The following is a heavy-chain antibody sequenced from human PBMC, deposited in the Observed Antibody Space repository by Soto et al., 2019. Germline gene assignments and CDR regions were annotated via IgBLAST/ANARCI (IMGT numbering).Heavy chain of an antibody. V-gene: IGHV1-69*02. CDR1: GGTFSSYT. D-gene: IGHD3-10*01. CDR3: AWDGVTPCP. J-gene: IGHJ5*02. Sequence: QVQLVQSGAEVKKPGSSVKVSCKASGGTFSSYTISWVRQAPGQGLEWMGRIIPILGIANYAQKFQGRVTITADKSTSPAYMELSSRQAEDTAVYYYAWDGVTPCPWGEGTLVTV. CDR2: IIPILGIA.